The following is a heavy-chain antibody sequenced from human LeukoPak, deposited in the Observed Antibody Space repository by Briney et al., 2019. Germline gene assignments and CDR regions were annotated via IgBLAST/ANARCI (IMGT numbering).Heavy chain of an antibody. CDR2: INDSGST. CDR1: GGSFSGYY. J-gene: IGHJ4*02. V-gene: IGHV4-34*01. D-gene: IGHD3-10*01. Sequence: PSETLSLTCAVYGGSFSGYYWSWIRQPPGKGLEWIGEINDSGSTNYNPSLKSRVTISVDTSKNQFSLKLSSVTAADTAVYYCARDRRFPSSPNYYGSGSYLDYWGQGTLVTVSS. CDR3: ARDRRFPSSPNYYGSGSYLDY.